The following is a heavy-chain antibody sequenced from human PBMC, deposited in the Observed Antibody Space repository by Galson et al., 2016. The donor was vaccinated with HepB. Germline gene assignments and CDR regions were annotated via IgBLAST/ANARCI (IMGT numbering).Heavy chain of an antibody. CDR3: ARSSGWYGYFQH. V-gene: IGHV3-53*01. CDR1: GFTVSSNY. D-gene: IGHD6-19*01. J-gene: IGHJ1*01. Sequence: SLRLSCAASGFTVSSNYMCWVRQAPGKGLEWVSVIYSAGGTFYADSVKGRFSISRDNSKNTVYLQMNSLRAEDTAVYYCARSSGWYGYFQHWGQGTLVTVSS. CDR2: IYSAGGT.